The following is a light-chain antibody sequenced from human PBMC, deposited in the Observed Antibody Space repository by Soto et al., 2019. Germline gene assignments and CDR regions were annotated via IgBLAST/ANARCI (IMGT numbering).Light chain of an antibody. CDR3: QQRSNWPPWT. J-gene: IGKJ1*01. V-gene: IGKV3-11*01. CDR2: DAS. Sequence: EIVLTQSPATLSLSPGERATLSCRASQSVSSYLAWYQQKPGQAPRLLIYDASNRATGIPARFSGSGSGTDFPLTLSSLEPEDFAVYYCQQRSNWPPWTFGHGTKVEIK. CDR1: QSVSSY.